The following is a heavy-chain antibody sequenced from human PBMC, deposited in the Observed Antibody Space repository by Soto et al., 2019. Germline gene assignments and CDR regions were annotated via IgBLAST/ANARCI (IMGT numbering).Heavy chain of an antibody. V-gene: IGHV3-7*01. Sequence: EVQLVESGGGLVQPGGSLRLSCAASGFTFSSYWMSWVRQAPGKGLEGVANIKQDGSEKYYVDSVKGRFTISRDNAKNSLYLQMNSLRAEDTAVYYCARDHYGYGYYYCGMDVWGQGTTVTVSS. D-gene: IGHD5-18*01. CDR3: ARDHYGYGYYYCGMDV. J-gene: IGHJ6*02. CDR2: IKQDGSEK. CDR1: GFTFSSYW.